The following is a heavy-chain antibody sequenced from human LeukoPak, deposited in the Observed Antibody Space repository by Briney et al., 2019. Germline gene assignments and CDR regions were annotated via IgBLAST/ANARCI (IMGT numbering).Heavy chain of an antibody. J-gene: IGHJ3*02. CDR3: ARGLSHSKDI. CDR2: IYTSGNT. Sequence: PSETLSLTRTVSGGSMSSYYWSWIRQPAGKGLEWIGRIYTSGNTNYNPSLKSRVTMSVDTSKNQFSLKLTSVTAADTAVYYCARGLSHSKDIWGQGTMVTVSS. V-gene: IGHV4-4*07. D-gene: IGHD2/OR15-2a*01. CDR1: GGSMSSYY.